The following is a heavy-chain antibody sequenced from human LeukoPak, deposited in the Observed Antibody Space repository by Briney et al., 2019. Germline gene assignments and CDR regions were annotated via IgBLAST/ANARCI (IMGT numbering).Heavy chain of an antibody. Sequence: PGGSLRLSCAASGFTFSDYYMSWVRQAPGKGLEWVANIKQDGSEKYFVDSVGGRFTISRDNAKNSLYLEMNSLRAEDTAVYYCARDKAVGPTLLDYWGQGTLVTVSS. CDR2: IKQDGSEK. D-gene: IGHD1-26*01. J-gene: IGHJ4*02. CDR3: ARDKAVGPTLLDY. V-gene: IGHV3-7*01. CDR1: GFTFSDYY.